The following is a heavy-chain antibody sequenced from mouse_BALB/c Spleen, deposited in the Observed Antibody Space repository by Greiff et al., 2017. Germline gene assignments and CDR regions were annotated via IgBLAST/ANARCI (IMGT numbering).Heavy chain of an antibody. CDR2: IWWDDDK. V-gene: IGHV8-8*01. CDR1: GFSLSTSGMG. CDR3: ARIYRDYGGPYARDY. J-gene: IGHJ4*01. D-gene: IGHD2-4*01. Sequence: QVTLKVSGPGILQPSQTLSLTCSFSGFSLSTSGMGVGWIRQPSGKGLEWLAHIWWDDDKRYNPSLKSRLTISKDTSSNQVFLKSASVETADTATYYCARIYRDYGGPYARDYWGQGTSVTVSS.